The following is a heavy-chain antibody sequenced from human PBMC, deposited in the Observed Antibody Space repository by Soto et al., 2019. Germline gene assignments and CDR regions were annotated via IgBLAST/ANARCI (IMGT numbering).Heavy chain of an antibody. D-gene: IGHD3-10*01. V-gene: IGHV3-53*01. J-gene: IGHJ4*02. CDR1: GFTVSSNY. Sequence: EVQLVESGGGLIQPGGSLRLSCAVSGFTVSSNYMSWVRQAPGKGLEWVSVIYSGGSTYYADSVKGRFTISRDNSKSTLYRQMNSLRAEDTAVYYWARHITMDPLLVYWGQGTLVTVSS. CDR3: ARHITMDPLLVY. CDR2: IYSGGST.